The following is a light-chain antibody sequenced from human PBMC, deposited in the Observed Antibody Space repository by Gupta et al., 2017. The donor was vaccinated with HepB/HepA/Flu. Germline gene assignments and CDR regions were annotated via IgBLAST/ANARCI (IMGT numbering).Light chain of an antibody. Sequence: EIVMTQSPATLSLSPGERVAFSCRASQHVHTNLAWRQQKPGQAPKVLFYGASARATGVPARFIGSGSRTEFTLTITSLQSEEVAVYVCQQYNDWPWTFGQGTKVEI. CDR1: QHVHTN. CDR2: GAS. V-gene: IGKV3-15*01. J-gene: IGKJ1*01. CDR3: QQYNDWPWT.